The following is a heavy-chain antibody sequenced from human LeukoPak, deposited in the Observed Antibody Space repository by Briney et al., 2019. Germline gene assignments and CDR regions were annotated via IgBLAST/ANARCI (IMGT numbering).Heavy chain of an antibody. J-gene: IGHJ4*02. CDR1: GYIFAHYY. CDR3: AKDRSWVEMATINSFDY. Sequence: ASVTVSCKASGYIFAHYYMHWVRQAPGQGLEWMGWINPNNGGTNYAQKFQGRVTMTRDTSISTAYMELSRLRSDDTAMYYCAKDRSWVEMATINSFDYWGQGTLVTVSS. D-gene: IGHD5-24*01. CDR2: INPNNGGT. V-gene: IGHV1-2*02.